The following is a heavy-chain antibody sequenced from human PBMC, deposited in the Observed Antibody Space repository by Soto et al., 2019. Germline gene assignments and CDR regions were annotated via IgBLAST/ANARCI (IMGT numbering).Heavy chain of an antibody. V-gene: IGHV1-69*01. Sequence: QVQLVQSGAEVKKPGSSVKVSCKASGGTFSSYAISWVRQAPGQGLEWMGGIIPIFGTANYAQKFQGRVTITADESTSTAYMELSSLRSEDTAVYYCARAVRGMGYAMNYYYGMDVWGQGTTVTVSS. CDR2: IIPIFGTA. D-gene: IGHD2-8*01. J-gene: IGHJ6*02. CDR1: GGTFSSYA. CDR3: ARAVRGMGYAMNYYYGMDV.